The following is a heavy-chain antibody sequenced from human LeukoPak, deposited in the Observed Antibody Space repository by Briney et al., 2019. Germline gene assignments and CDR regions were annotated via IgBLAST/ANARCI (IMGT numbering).Heavy chain of an antibody. J-gene: IGHJ4*02. CDR3: ARHSSSSLSFDY. CDR1: GYTFTGYY. Sequence: GASVKVSCKASGYTFTGYYMHWVRQAPGQGLEWMGWINPNSGDTKYAQKFQGRVTMTRDTSISTAYMELSRLRSDDTAVYYCARHSSSSLSFDYWGQGTLVTVSS. V-gene: IGHV1-2*02. D-gene: IGHD6-6*01. CDR2: INPNSGDT.